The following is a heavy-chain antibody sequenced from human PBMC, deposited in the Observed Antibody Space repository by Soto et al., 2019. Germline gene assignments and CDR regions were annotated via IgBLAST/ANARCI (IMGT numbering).Heavy chain of an antibody. CDR1: GYTFTSYY. V-gene: IGHV1-8*01. CDR2: MNPNSGNT. Sequence: GAPVKVSCKASGYTFTSYYINWVQQATGQGLEWMGWMNPNSGNTGYAQKFQGRVTMTRNTSISTAYMELSSLRSEDTAVYYCARVGSSSWSSDYWGQGTLVTVSS. J-gene: IGHJ4*02. CDR3: ARVGSSSWSSDY. D-gene: IGHD6-13*01.